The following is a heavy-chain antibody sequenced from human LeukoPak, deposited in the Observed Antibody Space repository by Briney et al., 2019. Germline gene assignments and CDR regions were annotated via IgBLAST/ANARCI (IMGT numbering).Heavy chain of an antibody. D-gene: IGHD5-18*01. Sequence: GGSLRLSCAASGFTFSNYAMSWARQAPGKGLEWVSAISGSGGSTYYADSEKGQFTISRDNSKNTLYLQMNSLRAEDTAVYYCTKGTIWLPFDYWGQGTLVTVSS. CDR1: GFTFSNYA. J-gene: IGHJ4*02. CDR2: ISGSGGST. CDR3: TKGTIWLPFDY. V-gene: IGHV3-23*01.